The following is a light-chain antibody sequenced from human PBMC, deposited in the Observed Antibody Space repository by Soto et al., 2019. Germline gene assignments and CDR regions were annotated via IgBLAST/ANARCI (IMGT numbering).Light chain of an antibody. CDR1: SSDVGGYNY. Sequence: QSALTQPASVSGSPGQSITISCTGTSSDVGGYNYVSWYQQYPGKVPKVIIYEVSNRPSGVSNRFSGSKSGNPASLTISGLQAEDEADYYYTSYTNTSTLVVFGGGTKVTVL. CDR3: TSYTNTSTLVV. V-gene: IGLV2-14*01. J-gene: IGLJ2*01. CDR2: EVS.